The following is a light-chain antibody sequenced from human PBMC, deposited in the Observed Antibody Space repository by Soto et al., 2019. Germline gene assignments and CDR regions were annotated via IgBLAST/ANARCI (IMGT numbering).Light chain of an antibody. CDR3: HQYGSSPAT. V-gene: IGKV1-5*03. J-gene: IGKJ1*01. CDR2: KAS. Sequence: DIQMTQSPPTLSASVGDRVTITCRASQSISSWLAWYQQKPGKAPTLPIYKASSLGSGVPSRFSGSGSGTEFTLTISSLQPDDFAVYYCHQYGSSPATFGQGTKVDIK. CDR1: QSISSW.